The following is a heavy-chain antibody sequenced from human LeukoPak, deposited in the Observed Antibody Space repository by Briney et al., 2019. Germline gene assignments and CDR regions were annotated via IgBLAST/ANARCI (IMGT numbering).Heavy chain of an antibody. CDR2: IRHDGSNE. CDR3: ARDSGSYSYNYFDY. Sequence: GGSLRLSCAASGFTFSNHGMQWVRQAPGKGLEWVAFIRHDGSNEYYTDSVKGRFTISRDNSKNTLYLQMNSLRAEDTAVYYCARDSGSYSYNYFDYWGQGTLVTVSS. V-gene: IGHV3-30*02. CDR1: GFTFSNHG. D-gene: IGHD1-26*01. J-gene: IGHJ4*02.